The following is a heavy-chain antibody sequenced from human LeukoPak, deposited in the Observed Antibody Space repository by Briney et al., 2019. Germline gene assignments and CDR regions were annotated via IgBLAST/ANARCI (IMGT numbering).Heavy chain of an antibody. CDR1: GFPLSTSGMC. CDR2: IDWDDDK. D-gene: IGHD3-10*01. J-gene: IGHJ4*02. V-gene: IGHV2-70*11. Sequence: SGPTLVNPTQTLTLTCTFSGFPLSTSGMCVSWIRQPPGKALEWLARIDWDDDKYYSTSLETRLTISKDTSKNQVVLTMTNMDPVDTATYYCARAALAPYGSGSLFDYWGQGTLVTVSS. CDR3: ARAALAPYGSGSLFDY.